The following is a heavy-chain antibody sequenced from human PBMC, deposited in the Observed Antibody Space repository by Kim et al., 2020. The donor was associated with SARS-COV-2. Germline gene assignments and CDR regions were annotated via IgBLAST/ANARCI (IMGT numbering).Heavy chain of an antibody. D-gene: IGHD3-10*01. CDR1: GYTFKSYW. CDR2: IYPDDSDT. CDR3: ARRPAVRGGPDY. J-gene: IGHJ4*02. Sequence: GESLKISCMGSGYTFKSYWIGRVRQMPGKGLEWMGIIYPDDSDTRYSPSFQGQVTISVDKSISTAYLQWSSLKASDSAMYYCARRPAVRGGPDYWGQGTLVTVSS. V-gene: IGHV5-51*01.